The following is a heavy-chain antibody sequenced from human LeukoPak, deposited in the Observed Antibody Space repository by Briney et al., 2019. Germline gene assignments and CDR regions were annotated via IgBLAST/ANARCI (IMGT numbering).Heavy chain of an antibody. V-gene: IGHV1-18*01. CDR2: ISAYNGNT. CDR3: AREGGFLEWLSGYGTDV. Sequence: GASVKVSCKASGYTFTSYGISWVRQAPGQGLEWMGWISAYNGNTNYAQKLQGRVTMTTDTSTSTAYMELRSLRSDDTAVYYCAREGGFLEWLSGYGTDVWGQGTTVTVSS. J-gene: IGHJ6*02. D-gene: IGHD3-3*01. CDR1: GYTFTSYG.